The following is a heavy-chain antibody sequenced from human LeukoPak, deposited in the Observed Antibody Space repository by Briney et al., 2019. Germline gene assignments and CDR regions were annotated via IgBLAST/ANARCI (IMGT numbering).Heavy chain of an antibody. D-gene: IGHD3-3*01. CDR3: AKSHGVTIFGVVHNWFDP. Sequence: GGSLRLSCAASGFTFSSYGMHWVRQAPGKGLEWVAVISYDGSNKYYADSVKGRFTISRDNSKNTLYLQMNSLRAEDTAVYYCAKSHGVTIFGVVHNWFDPWGQGTLVTVSS. J-gene: IGHJ5*02. CDR1: GFTFSSYG. V-gene: IGHV3-30*18. CDR2: ISYDGSNK.